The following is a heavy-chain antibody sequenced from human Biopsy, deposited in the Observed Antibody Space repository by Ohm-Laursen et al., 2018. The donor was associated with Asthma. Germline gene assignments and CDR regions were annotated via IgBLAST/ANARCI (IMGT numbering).Heavy chain of an antibody. D-gene: IGHD7-27*01. CDR1: GGSISSGGYY. J-gene: IGHJ4*02. Sequence: TLSLTCAVSGGSISSGGYYWSWIRQHPGKGLEWIGYIYYSGSTYYNPSLKSRVTISVDTSKNQFSLNLSSVTAADTAVYYCARWGSFGFDYWGQGIPVTVSS. CDR3: ARWGSFGFDY. V-gene: IGHV4-31*11. CDR2: IYYSGST.